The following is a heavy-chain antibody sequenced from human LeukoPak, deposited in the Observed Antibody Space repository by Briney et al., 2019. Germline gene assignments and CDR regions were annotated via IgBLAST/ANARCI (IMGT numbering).Heavy chain of an antibody. D-gene: IGHD6-19*01. CDR2: FYVGGAT. V-gene: IGHV3-53*01. J-gene: IGHJ4*02. Sequence: GGSLRLSCAVSGFSVTNNYMSWVRQAPGKGLEWVSVFYVGGATYYADSVKGRFTISRDNSENTLYLQMKSLRAEDTAVYYCARDLLIAVDAEKNDYWGQGTLVTVSS. CDR3: ARDLLIAVDAEKNDY. CDR1: GFSVTNNY.